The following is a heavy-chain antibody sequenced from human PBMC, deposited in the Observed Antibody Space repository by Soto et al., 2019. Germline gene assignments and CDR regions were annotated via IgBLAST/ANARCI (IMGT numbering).Heavy chain of an antibody. D-gene: IGHD3-16*01. J-gene: IGHJ6*02. Sequence: EVQLVESGGGLVLPGGSLRLSCAASGFTFSRYWMHWVRQASGEGLVWVSRISSYGSDTHYADSVKGRFTISRDNAKNTLYLQMNSLRADDTAVYYCASNYAYAEGYYWYGIDVWGQGTAVTVSS. V-gene: IGHV3-74*01. CDR3: ASNYAYAEGYYWYGIDV. CDR2: ISSYGSDT. CDR1: GFTFSRYW.